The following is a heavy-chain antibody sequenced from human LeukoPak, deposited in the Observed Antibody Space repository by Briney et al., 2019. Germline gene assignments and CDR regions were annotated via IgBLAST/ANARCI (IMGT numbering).Heavy chain of an antibody. Sequence: GGSLILSCAASGFTSSSYWMTWVRQAPGKGLEWVANIKKDGSDQYYGDSVKGRFTISRDNTKNSLFLQMNSLRAEDTAMYYCTTYYDSGPSKDWGQGTLVTVSS. J-gene: IGHJ4*02. CDR1: GFTSSSYW. CDR2: IKKDGSDQ. V-gene: IGHV3-7*05. D-gene: IGHD3-22*01. CDR3: TTYYDSGPSKD.